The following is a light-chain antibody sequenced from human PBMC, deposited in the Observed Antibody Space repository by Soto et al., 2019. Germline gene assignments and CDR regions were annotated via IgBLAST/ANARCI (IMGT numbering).Light chain of an antibody. CDR2: DVS. V-gene: IGLV2-11*01. Sequence: QSALTQPRSVSGSPGQSVTISCTGTSSDVGGYNYVSWYQQHPGKAPKLMIYDVSKRPSGVPDRFSGSKSGNTASLTISGLQAEDEDYYYCCSYAGSSYVFGTGTKLTVL. J-gene: IGLJ1*01. CDR3: CSYAGSSYV. CDR1: SSDVGGYNY.